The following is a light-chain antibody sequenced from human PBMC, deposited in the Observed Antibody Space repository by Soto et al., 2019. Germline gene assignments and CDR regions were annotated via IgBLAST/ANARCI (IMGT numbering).Light chain of an antibody. Sequence: QSVLTQPPSVSGAPGQRVTISCTGSSSNIGAVYDVHWYQQLPGTAPKLLIYGNSNRPSGVPDRFSGSKSGTSASLATTGLQAEDEADYYCQSYDSSLSAWMFGGGTKLTVL. CDR1: SSNIGAVYD. CDR2: GNS. V-gene: IGLV1-40*01. J-gene: IGLJ3*02. CDR3: QSYDSSLSAWM.